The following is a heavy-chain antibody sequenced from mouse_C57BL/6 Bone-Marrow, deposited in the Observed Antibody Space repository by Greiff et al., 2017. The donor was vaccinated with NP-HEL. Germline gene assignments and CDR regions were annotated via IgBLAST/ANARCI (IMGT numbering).Heavy chain of an antibody. CDR3: ARHQCPWCAY. CDR2: ISSGGSYT. Sequence: EVKLVESGGDLVKPGGSLKLSCAASGFTFSSYGMSWVRQTPDKRLEWVATISSGGSYTYYPDSVKGRFTISRDNAKNTLYLQMSSLKSEDTAMCYCARHQCPWCAYWGKGTLVTVSA. CDR1: GFTFSSYG. V-gene: IGHV5-6*02. J-gene: IGHJ3*01. D-gene: IGHD6-1*01.